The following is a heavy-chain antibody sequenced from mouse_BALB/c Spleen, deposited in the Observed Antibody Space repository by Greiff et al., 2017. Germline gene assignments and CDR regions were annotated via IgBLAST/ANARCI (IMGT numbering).Heavy chain of an antibody. CDR2: IWGDGST. Sequence: VQLLESGPGLVAPSQSLSITCTASGFSLTGYGVNWVRQPPGKGLEWLGMIWGDGSTDYNSALKSRLSISKDNSKSQVLLKMISLQTDDTARYYCAGADWDWCFAVWGAGTTVTVSA. CDR1: GFSLTGYG. CDR3: AGADWDWCFAV. D-gene: IGHD4-1*01. J-gene: IGHJ1*01. V-gene: IGHV2-6-7*01.